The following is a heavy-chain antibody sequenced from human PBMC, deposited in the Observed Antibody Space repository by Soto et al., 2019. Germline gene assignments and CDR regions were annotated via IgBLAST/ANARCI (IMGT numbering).Heavy chain of an antibody. D-gene: IGHD3-9*01. J-gene: IGHJ4*02. CDR1: GLSCITYW. CDR2: IKEDGSEK. CDR3: VGAISGSFAL. V-gene: IGHV3-7*04. Sequence: EVQLVGSGGGWFQSGWSLRLSCEASGLSCITYWMNWFRQDPGKGLEWLASIKEDGSEKQYVDSVKGRFTISRDNATNSLYLQMTSLSEEDTAVYYCVGAISGSFALWGQGTLVIVSS.